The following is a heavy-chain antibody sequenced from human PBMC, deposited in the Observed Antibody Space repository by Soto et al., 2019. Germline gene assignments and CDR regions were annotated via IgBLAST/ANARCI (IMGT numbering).Heavy chain of an antibody. CDR2: MYPDDSDI. Sequence: GESLKISCKASGYSFSFYWIGWVRQMPGKGLEWMAIMYPDDSDIRYSPSFEAHVTISADKSTSTAFLQWSSLKASDTAMYYCATAYVYDFENSNYYRDAFDNWGQGTLVTVSS. CDR1: GYSFSFYW. J-gene: IGHJ3*02. V-gene: IGHV5-51*01. CDR3: ATAYVYDFENSNYYRDAFDN. D-gene: IGHD3-22*01.